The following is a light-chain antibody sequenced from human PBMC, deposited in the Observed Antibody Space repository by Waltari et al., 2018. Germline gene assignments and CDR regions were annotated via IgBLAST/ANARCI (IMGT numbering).Light chain of an antibody. CDR3: QHYVRLPVT. V-gene: IGKV3-20*01. J-gene: IGKJ1*01. CDR1: QSISKY. CDR2: DAS. Sequence: EIVLKQSPGTLSLSPGERATVSCRASQSISKYLAWYRLKPGQAPRLLIYDASKRATGIPDRFSASGSGTDFSLTISRLEPEDFAVYYCQHYVRLPVTFGQGTKVEIK.